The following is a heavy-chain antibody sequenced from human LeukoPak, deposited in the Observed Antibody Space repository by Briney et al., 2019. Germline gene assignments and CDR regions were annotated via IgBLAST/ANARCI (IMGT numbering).Heavy chain of an antibody. D-gene: IGHD3-22*01. V-gene: IGHV4-34*01. CDR2: INHSGST. Sequence: PSETLSLTCAVYGGSFSGYYWGWIRQPPGKGLEWSGEINHSGSTNYNPSLKSRVTISVDTSKNQFSLKLSSVTAADPAVYYCARGHYYDSSTLSYFDYWGQGTLVTVSS. CDR1: GGSFSGYY. J-gene: IGHJ4*02. CDR3: ARGHYYDSSTLSYFDY.